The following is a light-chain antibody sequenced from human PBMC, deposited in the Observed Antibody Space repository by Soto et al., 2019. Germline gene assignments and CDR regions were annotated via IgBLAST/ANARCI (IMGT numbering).Light chain of an antibody. J-gene: IGLJ1*01. CDR1: SSDVGGYDY. Sequence: QSALTQPASVSGSPGQSITISCTGTSSDVGGYDYVSWYQQHPGKAPKLMIYEVTNRPSGVSNRFSGSKSGNTASLTISGLQAEYEADYYCSSHTSSSTPYVFGTGTKLTVL. V-gene: IGLV2-14*01. CDR2: EVT. CDR3: SSHTSSSTPYV.